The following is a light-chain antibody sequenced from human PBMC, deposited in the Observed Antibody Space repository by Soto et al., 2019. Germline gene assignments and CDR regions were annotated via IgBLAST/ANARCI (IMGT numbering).Light chain of an antibody. CDR2: AAS. V-gene: IGKV1-8*01. Sequence: VTITCRASQGISSYLAWYQQKPGKAPKLLIYAASTLQSGVPSRFSGSGSGTDFTLTISCLQSEDFATYYCQQYYSYPITFGQGTRLEIK. CDR3: QQYYSYPIT. J-gene: IGKJ5*01. CDR1: QGISSY.